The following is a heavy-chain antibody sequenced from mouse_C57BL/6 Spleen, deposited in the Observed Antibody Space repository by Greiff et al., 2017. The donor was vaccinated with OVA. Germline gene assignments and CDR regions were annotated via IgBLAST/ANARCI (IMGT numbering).Heavy chain of an antibody. Sequence: EVKLMESGPGLVKPSQSLSLTCSVTGYSITSGYYWNWIRQFPGNKLEWMGYISYDGSNNYNPSLKNRISITRDTSKNPSFLKLNSVTTEDTATYYCARGDHYYGSSYTWFAYWGQGTLVTVSA. J-gene: IGHJ3*01. V-gene: IGHV3-6*01. CDR3: ARGDHYYGSSYTWFAY. CDR1: GYSITSGYY. CDR2: ISYDGSN. D-gene: IGHD1-1*01.